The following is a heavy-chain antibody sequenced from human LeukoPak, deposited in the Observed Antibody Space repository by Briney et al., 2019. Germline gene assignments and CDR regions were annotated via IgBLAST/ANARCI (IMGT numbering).Heavy chain of an antibody. D-gene: IGHD3-16*01. J-gene: IGHJ5*02. CDR1: GYTLTELS. Sequence: ASVKVSCKVSGYTLTELSMHWVRQAPGKGLEWMGWINPNSGGTNYAQKFQGRVTMTRDTSISTAYMELSRLRSDDTAVYYCARDLAWGQGTLVTVSS. V-gene: IGHV1-2*02. CDR2: INPNSGGT. CDR3: ARDLA.